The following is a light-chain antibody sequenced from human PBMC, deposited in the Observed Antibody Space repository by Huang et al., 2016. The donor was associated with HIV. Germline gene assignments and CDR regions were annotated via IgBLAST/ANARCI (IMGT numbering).Light chain of an antibody. V-gene: IGKV3-15*01. CDR1: HNVTAN. CDR2: EAS. CDR3: QQYTNPPPWT. J-gene: IGKJ1*01. Sequence: VVLTQSPAALSVSPGERVTLSCRASHNVTANLAWYLHKPGQAPRVLIYEASTRGAGIPARFSGSGSGTEFTLTISSLQSDDSGVYYCQQYTNPPPWTFGQGTRVEI.